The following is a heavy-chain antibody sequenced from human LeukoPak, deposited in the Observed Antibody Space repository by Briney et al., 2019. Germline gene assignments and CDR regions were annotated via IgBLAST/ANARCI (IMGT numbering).Heavy chain of an antibody. V-gene: IGHV4-39*07. D-gene: IGHD3-10*01. J-gene: IGHJ5*01. CDR2: IYYSGST. Sequence: SETLSLTCTVSGGSISSSSYYWGWIRQPPGKGLEWIGSIYYSGSTYYNPSLKGRVTISVDTSKNQFSLKLSSVTAADTAVYYCARDSFTMVRGGNWFDSWGQGTLVTVSS. CDR3: ARDSFTMVRGGNWFDS. CDR1: GGSISSSSYY.